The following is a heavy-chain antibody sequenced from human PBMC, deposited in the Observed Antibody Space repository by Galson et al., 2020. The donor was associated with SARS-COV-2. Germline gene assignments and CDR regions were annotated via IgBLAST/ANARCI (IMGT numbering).Heavy chain of an antibody. CDR2: IWYDGSTE. CDR3: ARDRLGVRGVQDL. J-gene: IGHJ5*02. Sequence: GESLKISCAASGFTFSAYGMHWVRQAPGKGLEWVALIWYDGSTEFYADSVKGRFTISRDNSKNTLYLQMNSLRVEDTSVYYCARDRLGVRGVQDLWGQGTLVTVSS. V-gene: IGHV3-33*01. CDR1: GFTFSAYG. D-gene: IGHD3-10*01.